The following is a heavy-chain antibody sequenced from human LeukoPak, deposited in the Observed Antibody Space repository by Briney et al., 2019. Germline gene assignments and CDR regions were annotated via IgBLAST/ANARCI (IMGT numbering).Heavy chain of an antibody. D-gene: IGHD2-15*01. CDR1: GNTLTDLS. CDR3: AAEGQWSLVHYFNS. Sequence: ASVKVSCKVSGNTLTDLSIHWVRQAPGKGLDWMGGFDPEDAEIIYAEKYQDRVTMTEDPSTDTTYLELSSLRSEDTAVYFCAAEGQWSLVHYFNSWGQGTLVTVSS. V-gene: IGHV1-24*01. J-gene: IGHJ4*02. CDR2: FDPEDAEI.